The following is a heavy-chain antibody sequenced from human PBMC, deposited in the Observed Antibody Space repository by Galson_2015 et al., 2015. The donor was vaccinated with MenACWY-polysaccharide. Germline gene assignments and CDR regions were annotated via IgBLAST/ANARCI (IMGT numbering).Heavy chain of an antibody. J-gene: IGHJ2*01. V-gene: IGHV4-34*01. D-gene: IGHD5-24*01. Sequence: SETLSLTCAVYGGSFSGYYWSWIRQPPGKGLEWIGEINHSGSTNYNPSLKSRVTISVDTSKNQFSLKLSSVTAADTAVYYCARGRGRRGGYNPWYFDLWGRGTLVTVSS. CDR3: ARGRGRRGGYNPWYFDL. CDR1: GGSFSGYY. CDR2: INHSGST.